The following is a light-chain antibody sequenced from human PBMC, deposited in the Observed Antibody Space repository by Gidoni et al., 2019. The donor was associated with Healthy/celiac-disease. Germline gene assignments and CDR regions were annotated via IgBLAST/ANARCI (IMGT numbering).Light chain of an antibody. CDR2: WAS. J-gene: IGKJ1*01. Sequence: DIVMTQSPDPLAVSLGERATINCKSSQSVLYSSNNKNYLAWYQQKPGQPPKLLIYWASTRESGVPDRFSGSGSGTDFTLTISSLQAEDVAVYYCQQYYSTPAWTFXQXTKVXIK. CDR3: QQYYSTPAWT. V-gene: IGKV4-1*01. CDR1: QSVLYSSNNKNY.